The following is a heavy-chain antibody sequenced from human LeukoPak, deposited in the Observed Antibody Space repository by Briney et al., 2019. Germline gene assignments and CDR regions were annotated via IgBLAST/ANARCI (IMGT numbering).Heavy chain of an antibody. CDR2: INPNSDYT. Sequence: ASVKVSCKPSGYPFNTYYLHWVRQAPGQGLEWMGWINPNSDYTKYAPKFQGRVTMAVDRSINTAYMELSRLRSDDTALYYCAANWFDPWGQGTLVTVSS. CDR3: AANWFDP. V-gene: IGHV1-2*02. CDR1: GYPFNTYY. J-gene: IGHJ5*02.